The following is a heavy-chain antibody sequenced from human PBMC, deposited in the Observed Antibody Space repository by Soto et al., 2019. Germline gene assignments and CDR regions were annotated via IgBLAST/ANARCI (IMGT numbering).Heavy chain of an antibody. J-gene: IGHJ6*02. Sequence: SETLSLTCTVSGYSISSGYYWGWIRQPPGKGLEWIGSIYHSGSTYNNPSPKSRVTISVDTSKNQFSLKLSSVTAADTAVYYCARVGGYGMDVWGQGTTVTVSS. V-gene: IGHV4-38-2*02. CDR3: ARVGGYGMDV. D-gene: IGHD3-10*01. CDR2: IYHSGST. CDR1: GYSISSGYY.